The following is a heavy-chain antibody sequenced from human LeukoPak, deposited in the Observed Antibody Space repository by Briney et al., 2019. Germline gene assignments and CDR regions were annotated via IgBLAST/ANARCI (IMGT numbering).Heavy chain of an antibody. V-gene: IGHV1-2*02. Sequence: GASVKVSCKASGYTFTGYYMHWVRQAPGQGLEWMGWINPNSGGTNYAQKFQGRVTMTRDTSISTAYMELSRLRSEDTAVYYCARGPTARGQLLSDYWGQGTLVTVSS. D-gene: IGHD2-2*01. CDR1: GYTFTGYY. CDR3: ARGPTARGQLLSDY. CDR2: INPNSGGT. J-gene: IGHJ4*02.